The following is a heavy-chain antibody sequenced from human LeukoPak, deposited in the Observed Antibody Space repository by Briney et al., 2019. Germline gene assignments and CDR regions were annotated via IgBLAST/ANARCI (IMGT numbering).Heavy chain of an antibody. CDR3: ARDRGYCSSTSCYTWFDP. CDR2: INPNSGGT. J-gene: IGHJ5*02. D-gene: IGHD2-2*02. Sequence: ASVKVSCKASGYTFTGYYMHWVRQAPGQGLEWMGWINPNSGGTNYAQKFQGRVTMTRDTSISTAYKELSRLRSDDTAVYYCARDRGYCSSTSCYTWFDPWGQGTLVTVSS. CDR1: GYTFTGYY. V-gene: IGHV1-2*02.